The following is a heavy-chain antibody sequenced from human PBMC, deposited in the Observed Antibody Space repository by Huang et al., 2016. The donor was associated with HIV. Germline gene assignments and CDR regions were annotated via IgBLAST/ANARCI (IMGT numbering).Heavy chain of an antibody. CDR1: GGSVRNSIYF. Sequence: QLQESGPGLVKPSETLSLTCSVSGGSVRNSIYFWGWIRQPPGEGLEWIGTIDYSGGNFYNLSRKSRVTIAVDESKTPFSLKLTSVTAADTAIYFCARHRDDVDTTLVTFLFDSWGQGALVTVSS. CDR3: ARHRDDVDTTLVTFLFDS. J-gene: IGHJ4*02. D-gene: IGHD5-18*01. V-gene: IGHV4-39*01. CDR2: IDYSGGN.